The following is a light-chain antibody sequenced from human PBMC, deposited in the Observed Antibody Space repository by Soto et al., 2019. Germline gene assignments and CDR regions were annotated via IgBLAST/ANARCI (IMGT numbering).Light chain of an antibody. V-gene: IGLV1-44*01. CDR3: ATWDDSLKGVV. CDR2: DNS. Sequence: QTVVTQPPSASGTPGQRVTISCSGSSSNIGFSTVHWYQQLPGTAPKLLIYDNSQRPSGVPDRFSGSKSGTSASLAISGLQSEDETDYYCATWDDSLKGVVFGGGTKLTVL. J-gene: IGLJ2*01. CDR1: SSNIGFST.